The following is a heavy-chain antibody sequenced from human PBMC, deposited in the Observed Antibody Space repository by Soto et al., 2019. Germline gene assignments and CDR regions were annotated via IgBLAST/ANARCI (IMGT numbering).Heavy chain of an antibody. Sequence: QVQLQESGPGLVKPSQTLSLTCTVSGGSISSGGYYWSWIRQHPGKGLEWIGYIYYSGSTYYNPSLKSRVTISGDPSKNHFALKLSSVTAAYTAVYYCARDRMVRGVISHFAYWGQGTLVTVSS. D-gene: IGHD3-10*01. CDR2: IYYSGST. CDR1: GGSISSGGYY. J-gene: IGHJ4*02. CDR3: ARDRMVRGVISHFAY. V-gene: IGHV4-31*03.